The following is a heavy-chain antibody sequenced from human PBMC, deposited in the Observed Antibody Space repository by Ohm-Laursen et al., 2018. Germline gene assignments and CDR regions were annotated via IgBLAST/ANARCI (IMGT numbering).Heavy chain of an antibody. CDR1: GFTFSSYE. J-gene: IGHJ4*02. V-gene: IGHV3-48*03. Sequence: SLRLSCTASGFTFSSYEMNWVRQAPGKGLEWISSISNSGSTIYYADSVKGRFTISRDNARNSLSLQMNSLRAEDTAVYYCAKLSGNFVYGDYPLDYWGQGTLVTVSS. D-gene: IGHD4-17*01. CDR2: ISNSGSTI. CDR3: AKLSGNFVYGDYPLDY.